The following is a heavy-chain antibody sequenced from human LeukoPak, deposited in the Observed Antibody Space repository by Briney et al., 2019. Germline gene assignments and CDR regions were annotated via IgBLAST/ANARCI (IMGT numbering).Heavy chain of an antibody. D-gene: IGHD5-18*01. Sequence: SETLSLNCAVYGGSFSGYYWRWFRQPPGKGPEWIGEINHSGSTNYNPSLKSRVTISVDTSKNQFSLKLSPVTAADTAVYYCARLRGWAGYSYGYVGAFDIWGQGTMVTVSS. CDR3: ARLRGWAGYSYGYVGAFDI. J-gene: IGHJ3*02. V-gene: IGHV4-34*01. CDR1: GGSFSGYY. CDR2: INHSGST.